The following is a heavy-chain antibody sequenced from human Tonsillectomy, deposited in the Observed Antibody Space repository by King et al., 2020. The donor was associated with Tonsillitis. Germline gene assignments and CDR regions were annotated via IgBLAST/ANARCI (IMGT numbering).Heavy chain of an antibody. CDR1: GGSISSGGYS. CDR3: ARDHSYYYYLDV. Sequence: LQLQESGSGLVKPSQTLSLTCAVSGGSISSGGYSWSWIRQPPGKGLEWIGYIYHSGSTYYNPSLKSRVTISVDRSKNQFSLKLSSVTAADTAVYYCARDHSYYYYLDVWGQGTTVTVSS. V-gene: IGHV4-30-2*01. J-gene: IGHJ6*03. CDR2: IYHSGST.